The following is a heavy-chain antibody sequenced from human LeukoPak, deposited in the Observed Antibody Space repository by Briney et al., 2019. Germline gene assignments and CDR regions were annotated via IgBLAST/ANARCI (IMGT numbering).Heavy chain of an antibody. CDR1: GFTFSSYS. Sequence: PGGSLRLSCAASGFTFSSYSMNWVRQAPGKGLEWVSSISSSSSYIYYADSVKGRFTISGDNAKNSLYLQMNSLRAEDTAVYYCARAGDSSSLRAWGYYYYMDVWGKGTTVTVSS. D-gene: IGHD6-6*01. CDR2: ISSSSSYI. V-gene: IGHV3-21*01. J-gene: IGHJ6*03. CDR3: ARAGDSSSLRAWGYYYYMDV.